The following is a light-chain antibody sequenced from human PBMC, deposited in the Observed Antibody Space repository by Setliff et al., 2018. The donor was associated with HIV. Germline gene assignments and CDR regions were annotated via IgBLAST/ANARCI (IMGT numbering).Light chain of an antibody. V-gene: IGLV1-44*01. CDR3: AAWDDSLKAWM. CDR2: KNN. CDR1: RSNSGKNI. Sequence: QSVLTQSPSASGTPGQRVTIFCSGGRSNSGKNIVNWYQQLPGTAPKLLIYKNNLRPSGVPDRFSASKSDTSASLAISGLQSEDEADYLCAAWDDSLKAWMFGGGTKVTVL. J-gene: IGLJ3*02.